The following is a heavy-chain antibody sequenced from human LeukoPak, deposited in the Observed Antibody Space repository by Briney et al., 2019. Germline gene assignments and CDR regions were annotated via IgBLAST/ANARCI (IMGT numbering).Heavy chain of an antibody. D-gene: IGHD2-21*02. CDR2: IYTSGST. CDR1: GGSISSYY. J-gene: IGHJ4*02. V-gene: IGHV4-4*07. Sequence: PSETLPLTCTVSGGSISSYYWSWIRQPAGKGLEWIGRIYTSGSTNYNPSLKSRVTMSVDTSKNQFSLKLSSVTAADTAVYYCARDGFSSGGDYYFDYWGQGTLVTVSS. CDR3: ARDGFSSGGDYYFDY.